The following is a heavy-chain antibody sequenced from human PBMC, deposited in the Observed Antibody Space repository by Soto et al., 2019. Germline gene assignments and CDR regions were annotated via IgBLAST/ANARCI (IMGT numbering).Heavy chain of an antibody. CDR1: GFTFSSYA. V-gene: IGHV3-23*01. CDR2: ISGSGGST. Sequence: PGGSLRLSCAASGFTFSSYAMSWVRQAPGKGLEWVSAISGSGGSTYYADSVKGRFTISRDNSKNTLYLQMNSLRAEDTAVYYCAKDLYRDYYDSSGRTNAFDIWGQGTMVTVSS. D-gene: IGHD3-22*01. J-gene: IGHJ3*02. CDR3: AKDLYRDYYDSSGRTNAFDI.